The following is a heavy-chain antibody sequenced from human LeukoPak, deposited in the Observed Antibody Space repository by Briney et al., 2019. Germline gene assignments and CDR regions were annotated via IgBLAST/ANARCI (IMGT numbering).Heavy chain of an antibody. CDR1: GFTFSSYW. Sequence: GSLRLSCAASGFTFSSYWMSWVRQAPGKGLEWVANIKQDGSEKYYVDSVKGRFTISRGNAKNSLYLQMNSLRAEDTAVYYCARELGYYDILTGYYTNWFDPWGQGTLVTVSS. V-gene: IGHV3-7*01. J-gene: IGHJ5*02. CDR2: IKQDGSEK. D-gene: IGHD3-9*01. CDR3: ARELGYYDILTGYYTNWFDP.